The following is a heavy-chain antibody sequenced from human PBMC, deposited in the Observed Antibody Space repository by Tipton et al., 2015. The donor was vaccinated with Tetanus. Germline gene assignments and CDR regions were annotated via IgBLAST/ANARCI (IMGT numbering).Heavy chain of an antibody. V-gene: IGHV1-18*01. CDR3: ARDQLDH. Sequence: QLVQSGPEVKKPGASVKVSCKAFAYAFASYDLNWVRQATGQGLEWMGWISGYNGNTNFTQKFQGRLTMTRDTSTSTAYMELRSLRSDDTAVYFCARDQLDHWGQGTLVTVSS. CDR2: ISGYNGNT. J-gene: IGHJ4*02. CDR1: AYAFASYD.